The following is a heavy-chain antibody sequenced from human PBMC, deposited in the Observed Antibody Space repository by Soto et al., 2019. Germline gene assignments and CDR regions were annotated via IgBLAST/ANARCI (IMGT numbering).Heavy chain of an antibody. CDR3: ARERYGDYGRGTFDI. J-gene: IGHJ3*02. D-gene: IGHD4-17*01. V-gene: IGHV6-1*01. Sequence: SQTLSLTCAISGDSVSNNSAAWNWIRQSPSRGLEWLGRTYYRSKWYNDYAVSVKSRIIINPDTSKNQFSLQLNSVTPEDTAVYYCARERYGDYGRGTFDIWGQGTLVTVSS. CDR1: GDSVSNNSAA. CDR2: TYYRSKWYN.